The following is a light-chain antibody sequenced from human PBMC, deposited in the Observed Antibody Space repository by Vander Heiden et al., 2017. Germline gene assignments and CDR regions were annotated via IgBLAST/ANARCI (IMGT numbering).Light chain of an antibody. CDR1: SSNIGSNT. V-gene: IGLV1-44*01. J-gene: IGLJ3*02. CDR2: SNN. CDR3: AAWDDSLTGWV. Sequence: QSVLTQPTSASGTPGQRVTISCSGSSSNIGSNTVNWYQQLPGTAPKLLIYSNNQRPSGVPDRFSGSKSGTSASLAISGLQSEDEADYYCAAWDDSLTGWVFGGGTKLTVL.